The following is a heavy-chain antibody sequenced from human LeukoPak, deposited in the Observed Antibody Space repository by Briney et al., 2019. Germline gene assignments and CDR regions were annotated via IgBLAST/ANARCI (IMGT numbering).Heavy chain of an antibody. J-gene: IGHJ4*02. V-gene: IGHV4-39*01. CDR2: IYYTGST. D-gene: IGHD2-21*02. CDR3: ASLVVVTAMGGLYFDY. Sequence: SETLSLTCTVSGGSISSSSYYWGWIRQPPGKGLEWIGNIYYTGSTYYNPSLRSRVTISVGTSKNQFSLNLSSVTAADTAVYYCASLVVVTAMGGLYFDYWGQGTLVTVSS. CDR1: GGSISSSSYY.